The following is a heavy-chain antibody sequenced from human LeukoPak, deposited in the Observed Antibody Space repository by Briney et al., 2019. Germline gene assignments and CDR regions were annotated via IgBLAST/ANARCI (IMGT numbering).Heavy chain of an antibody. V-gene: IGHV3-23*01. Sequence: PGGSLRLSCAASGFTFSSYAMSWVRQAPGKGLEWVSAISGSGGSTYYADSVKGRFTISRDNSKNTLYLQMNSLRAEDTAVYYCAKAKTLEGYYYYYMDVWGKGTTVTVSS. CDR3: AKAKTLEGYYYYYMDV. CDR2: ISGSGGST. CDR1: GFTFSSYA. D-gene: IGHD3-3*01. J-gene: IGHJ6*03.